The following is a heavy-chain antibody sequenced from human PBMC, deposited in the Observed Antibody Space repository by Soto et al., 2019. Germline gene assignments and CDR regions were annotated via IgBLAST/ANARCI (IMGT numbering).Heavy chain of an antibody. V-gene: IGHV3-33*01. CDR1: GFTFSNYA. CDR2: VWYDGGNK. Sequence: QVQLVESGGGVVQPGRSLGLSCTASGFTFSNYAMHWVRQAPGKGLEWVAVVWYDGGNKYYADSVKGRFTISRDNSDNILYLQMNSPRVEDTAVYHCARGGAGRYMYYFDYWGQGTLVTVSS. CDR3: ARGGAGRYMYYFDY. D-gene: IGHD1-26*01. J-gene: IGHJ4*02.